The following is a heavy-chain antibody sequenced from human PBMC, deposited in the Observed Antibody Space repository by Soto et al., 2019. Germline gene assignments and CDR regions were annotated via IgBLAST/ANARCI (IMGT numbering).Heavy chain of an antibody. V-gene: IGHV3-21*01. J-gene: IGHJ5*02. CDR2: ITTSSAYI. CDR1: GFTFNTYD. CDR3: VMSGTARLLRHSWFDT. Sequence: EVQLVESGGGLVKPGGSLRLSCAASGFTFNTYDMNWVRQAPGKGLEWVSSITTSSAYIYYADSLKGRITISRDNAKNSLFLQMNSLRAEATAVYYCVMSGTARLLRHSWFDTWGQGTLVTVSS. D-gene: IGHD2-21*01.